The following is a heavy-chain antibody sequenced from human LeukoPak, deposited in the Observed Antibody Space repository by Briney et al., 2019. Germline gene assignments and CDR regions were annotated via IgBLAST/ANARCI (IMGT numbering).Heavy chain of an antibody. J-gene: IGHJ4*02. Sequence: ASVKVSCKASGYTFTGYYMHWVRQAPGQGLEWMGWINPNGGGTNYAQKFQGRVTMTRDTSISTAYMELSRLRSDDAAVYYCASGYCSGGSCYPFDYWGQGTLVTVSS. D-gene: IGHD2-15*01. V-gene: IGHV1-2*02. CDR1: GYTFTGYY. CDR2: INPNGGGT. CDR3: ASGYCSGGSCYPFDY.